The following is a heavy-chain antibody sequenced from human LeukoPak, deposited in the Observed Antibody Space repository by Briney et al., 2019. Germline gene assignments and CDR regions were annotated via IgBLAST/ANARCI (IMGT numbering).Heavy chain of an antibody. CDR2: IKSKTDGGTT. V-gene: IGHV3-15*01. J-gene: IGHJ4*02. D-gene: IGHD5-12*01. Sequence: GGSLRLSCAASGFTFSNAWMSWVRQAPRKGLEGVGRIKSKTDGGTTDYAAPVKGRFTISRDDAKNTLYLQMNSLNTEDTAVYYCTTDRRDRWLSVLDYWGQGTLVTVSS. CDR3: TTDRRDRWLSVLDY. CDR1: GFTFSNAW.